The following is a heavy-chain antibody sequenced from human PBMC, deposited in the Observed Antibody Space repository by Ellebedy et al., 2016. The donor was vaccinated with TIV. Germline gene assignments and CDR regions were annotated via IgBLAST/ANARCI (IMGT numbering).Heavy chain of an antibody. D-gene: IGHD2-21*02. CDR1: YFSFSTYG. CDR3: ARDGPAYCGGDCYAFDC. J-gene: IGHJ4*02. CDR2: MSYDGSNE. Sequence: GGSLRLXCAASYFSFSTYGMHWLRQAPGKGLEWVAVMSYDGSNEYYADSVKGRFAISRDNSKNTLYLQMNSLRTEDTAVYYCARDGPAYCGGDCYAFDCWGQGTLVTVSS. V-gene: IGHV3-30*03.